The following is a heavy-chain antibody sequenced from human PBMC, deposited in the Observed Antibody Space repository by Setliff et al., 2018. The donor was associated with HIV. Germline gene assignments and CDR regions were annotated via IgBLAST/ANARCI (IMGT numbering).Heavy chain of an antibody. CDR3: ARRTFGSGRFDP. CDR2: VHSTLST. Sequence: KASETLSLTCTVSGDSMTSGSFYWSWVRQPAGKGLEWIGQVHSTLSTNYNPSLKSRLSISADTSKNQFSLNLRFVTAADTALYYCARRTFGSGRFDPWGQGTLVTVSS. D-gene: IGHD6-19*01. V-gene: IGHV4-61*09. J-gene: IGHJ5*02. CDR1: GDSMTSGSFY.